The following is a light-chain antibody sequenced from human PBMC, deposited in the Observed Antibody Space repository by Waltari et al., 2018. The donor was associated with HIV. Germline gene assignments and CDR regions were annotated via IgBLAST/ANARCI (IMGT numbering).Light chain of an antibody. CDR2: YDS. Sequence: SYVLTQPPSVSVAPGRTARITCGGDDIESKSVNWYQQKPGQAPVLVIYYDSDRPSGIPGRSAGSNSRNTATLTISRVEAGDEADYYCQVWDNDGDHRVILGGGTKLTVL. V-gene: IGLV3-21*04. J-gene: IGLJ2*01. CDR1: DIESKS. CDR3: QVWDNDGDHRVI.